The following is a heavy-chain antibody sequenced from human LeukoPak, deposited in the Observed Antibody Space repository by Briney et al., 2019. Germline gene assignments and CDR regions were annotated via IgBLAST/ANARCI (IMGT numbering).Heavy chain of an antibody. Sequence: ASVKVSCKASGYTFTSYYMHWVRQAPGQGLEWMGIINPSRGSTSYAQKFQGRVTMTRDMSTSTAYMELRSLRSDDTAVYYCARAKLRYFDWLLSQVLDWGQGALVTVSS. J-gene: IGHJ4*02. CDR2: INPSRGST. CDR1: GYTFTSYY. D-gene: IGHD3-9*01. V-gene: IGHV1-46*01. CDR3: ARAKLRYFDWLLSQVLD.